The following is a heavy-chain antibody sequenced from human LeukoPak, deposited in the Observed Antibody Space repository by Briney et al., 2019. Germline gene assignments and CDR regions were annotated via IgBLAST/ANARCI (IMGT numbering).Heavy chain of an antibody. V-gene: IGHV1-18*01. Sequence: ASVKVSCKASGYTFTSYGISWVRQAPGQGPEWMGWISAYNGNTNYAQKLQGRVTMTADTSTSTAYMELRSLRSDDTAVYYCAREYYYDSSGYSYYFDYWGQGTLVTVSS. D-gene: IGHD3-22*01. CDR1: GYTFTSYG. CDR2: ISAYNGNT. CDR3: AREYYYDSSGYSYYFDY. J-gene: IGHJ4*02.